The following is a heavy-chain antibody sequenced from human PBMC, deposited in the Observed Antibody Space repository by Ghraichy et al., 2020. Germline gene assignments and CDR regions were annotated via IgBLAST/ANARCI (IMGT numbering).Heavy chain of an antibody. J-gene: IGHJ4*02. D-gene: IGHD6-19*01. CDR3: ARGADLKGRLGVAAPNPLDY. Sequence: GGSLRLSCAASGFTFSSYWMHWVRQAPGKGLVWVSRINSDGSSTSYADSVKGRFTISRDNAKNTLYLQMNSLRAEDTAVYYCARGADLKGRLGVAAPNPLDYWGQGTLVTVSS. V-gene: IGHV3-74*01. CDR2: INSDGSST. CDR1: GFTFSSYW.